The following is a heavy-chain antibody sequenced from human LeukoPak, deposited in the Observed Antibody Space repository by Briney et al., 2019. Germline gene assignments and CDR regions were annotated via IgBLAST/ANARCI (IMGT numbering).Heavy chain of an antibody. Sequence: GGSLRLSCAASGFTFSSYWMHWVRQAPGKGLVWVSRINGDGSSTSYADSVKGRFTISRDNAKNTLYLQMNSLRAEDTAVYYCARDYGEGGYYFDYWGQGTLVTVSS. CDR3: ARDYGEGGYYFDY. CDR2: INGDGSST. J-gene: IGHJ4*02. CDR1: GFTFSSYW. V-gene: IGHV3-74*01. D-gene: IGHD4-17*01.